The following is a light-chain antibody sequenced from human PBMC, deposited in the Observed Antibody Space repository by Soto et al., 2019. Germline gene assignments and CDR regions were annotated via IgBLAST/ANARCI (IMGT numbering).Light chain of an antibody. CDR2: DTS. J-gene: IGKJ5*01. V-gene: IGKV3-11*01. Sequence: EIVLTQSPATLSLSPGERATLSCRTSQTIRGLLNWYKQRPGQAPRLLIYDTSNRATDIPARFSGSGSGTDVILAISILHPEHFGVYFCQQRNNWPITFGQGTRRDSK. CDR1: QTIRGL. CDR3: QQRNNWPIT.